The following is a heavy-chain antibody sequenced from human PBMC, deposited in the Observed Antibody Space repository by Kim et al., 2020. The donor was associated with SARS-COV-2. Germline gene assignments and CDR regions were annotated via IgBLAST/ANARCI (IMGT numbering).Heavy chain of an antibody. Sequence: GGSLRLSCAASGFTFSSYAMSWVRQAPGKGLEWVSVISGSGGSTYYADSVKGRFTISRDNSKNTLFLQMNSLRAEDTAVYYCAKDRPGDTMIVVVITTGVFDYWGQGTLVTVSS. V-gene: IGHV3-23*01. CDR2: ISGSGGST. J-gene: IGHJ4*02. D-gene: IGHD3-22*01. CDR3: AKDRPGDTMIVVVITTGVFDY. CDR1: GFTFSSYA.